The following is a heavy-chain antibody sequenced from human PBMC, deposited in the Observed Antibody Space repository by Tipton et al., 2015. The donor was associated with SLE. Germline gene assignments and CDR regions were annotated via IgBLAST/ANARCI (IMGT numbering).Heavy chain of an antibody. CDR3: ARDPGIAAAPWYFDL. Sequence: TLSLTCTVSGGSISSGSYYWSWIRQPAGKGLEWIGHIYTSGSTNYNPSLKSRVTISVDTSKNQFSLKLSSVTAADTAVYYCARDPGIAAAPWYFDLWGRGSLVTVSS. D-gene: IGHD6-13*01. CDR2: IYTSGST. V-gene: IGHV4-61*09. J-gene: IGHJ2*01. CDR1: GGSISSGSYY.